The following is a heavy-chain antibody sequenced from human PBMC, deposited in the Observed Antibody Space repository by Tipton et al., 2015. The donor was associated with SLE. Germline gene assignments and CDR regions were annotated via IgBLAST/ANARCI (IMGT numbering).Heavy chain of an antibody. Sequence: LRLSCAISGDSVSSNSAAWNWIRQSPSRGLEWLGRTYYRSKWYNDYAVSVKSRITINPDTSKNQFSLQLNSVTPEDTAVYYCARVHSSSWSYYFDYWGQGTLVTVSS. J-gene: IGHJ4*02. CDR2: TYYRSKWYN. CDR3: ARVHSSSWSYYFDY. D-gene: IGHD6-13*01. CDR1: GDSVSSNSAA. V-gene: IGHV6-1*01.